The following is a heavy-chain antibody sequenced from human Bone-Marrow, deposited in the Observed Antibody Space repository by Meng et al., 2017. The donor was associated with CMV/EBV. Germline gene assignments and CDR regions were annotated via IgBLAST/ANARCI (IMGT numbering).Heavy chain of an antibody. Sequence: GGSLRLSCAASGFTFSSYWMSWVRQAPGKGLEWVANIKQDGSAKYYVDSVKGRFTISRDNAKNSLYLQMNSLRAEDTAVYYCARKLWFGELLPYFDYWGQGHLV. D-gene: IGHD3-10*01. CDR2: IKQDGSAK. CDR3: ARKLWFGELLPYFDY. CDR1: GFTFSSYW. J-gene: IGHJ4*02. V-gene: IGHV3-7*01.